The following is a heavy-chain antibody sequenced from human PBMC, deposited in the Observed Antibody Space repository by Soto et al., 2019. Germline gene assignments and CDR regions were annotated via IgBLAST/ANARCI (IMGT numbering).Heavy chain of an antibody. D-gene: IGHD5-12*01. Sequence: LRLSCAASGFTFSSYAMSWVRQAPGKGLEWVSAISGSGGSTYYADSVKGRLTISRDNSKNTLYLQMNSLRAEDTAVYYCAKGDIVATSRVVVAYRAYYYGMDVWGQGTTVTVSS. CDR1: GFTFSSYA. CDR3: AKGDIVATSRVVVAYRAYYYGMDV. J-gene: IGHJ6*02. CDR2: ISGSGGST. V-gene: IGHV3-23*01.